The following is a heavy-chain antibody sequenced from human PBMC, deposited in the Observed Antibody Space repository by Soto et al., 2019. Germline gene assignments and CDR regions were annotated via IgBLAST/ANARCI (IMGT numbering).Heavy chain of an antibody. Sequence: QVQLVQSGAEVKKPGASVKVSCKASGYTFTSYGISWVRQAPGQGLEWMGWFSAYNGNTNYAQKLQGRVTMTTDTSTSTAYMELRSLRSDDTAVYYCARDQGAGWGFGRNYYYYGMDVWGQGTTVTVSS. CDR3: ARDQGAGWGFGRNYYYYGMDV. CDR1: GYTFTSYG. J-gene: IGHJ6*02. V-gene: IGHV1-18*04. CDR2: FSAYNGNT. D-gene: IGHD3-10*01.